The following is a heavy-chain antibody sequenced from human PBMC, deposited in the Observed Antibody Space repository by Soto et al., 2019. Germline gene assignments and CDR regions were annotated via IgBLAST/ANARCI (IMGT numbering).Heavy chain of an antibody. J-gene: IGHJ3*02. CDR2: ISSSSSYI. Sequence: GGSLRLSCAASGFTFRSYSMNWVRQAPGKGLEWVSSISSSSSYIYYADSVKGRFTISRDNAKNSLYLQMNSLRAEDTAVYYCARVGLNDAFDIWGQGTMVTVSS. CDR1: GFTFRSYS. CDR3: ARVGLNDAFDI. D-gene: IGHD2-21*02. V-gene: IGHV3-21*01.